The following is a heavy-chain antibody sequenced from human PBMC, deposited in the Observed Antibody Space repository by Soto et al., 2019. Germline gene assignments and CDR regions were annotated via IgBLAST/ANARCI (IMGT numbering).Heavy chain of an antibody. D-gene: IGHD4-4*01. V-gene: IGHV2-5*01. CDR1: GFSLSTSGVG. J-gene: IGHJ4*02. Sequence: QITLKESGPTLVKPTQTLTLTCTFSGFSLSTSGVGVGWIRQPPGKALEWLAVIYWSDEKRYSPSLSSRLTITKDTSNNQVVLTMTNMDPVDTATYYCAHRRGADYKGCFHYWGQGTLVTVSS. CDR2: IYWSDEK. CDR3: AHRRGADYKGCFHY.